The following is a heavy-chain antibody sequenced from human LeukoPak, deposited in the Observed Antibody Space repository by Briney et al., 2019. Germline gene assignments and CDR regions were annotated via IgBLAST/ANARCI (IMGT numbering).Heavy chain of an antibody. CDR1: GYNFISYG. V-gene: IGHV1-18*01. J-gene: IGHJ4*02. D-gene: IGHD6-6*01. CDR3: ARNAYGTSSENYLDF. Sequence: GASMKVSCKASGYNFISYGISWVRLVPGQGLEWMGWISAYTGDTNYAQSFQGRITMTTDTSTGTAYMELRSLKSDDTAVYYCARNAYGTSSENYLDFWGRGTLVTVSS. CDR2: ISAYTGDT.